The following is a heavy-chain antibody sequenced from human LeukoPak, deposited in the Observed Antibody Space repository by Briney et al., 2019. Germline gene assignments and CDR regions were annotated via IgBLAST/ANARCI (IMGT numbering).Heavy chain of an antibody. J-gene: IGHJ4*02. Sequence: SETLSLTCTVSGGSISSGSYYWSWIRQPAGKGLEWIGRIYTSGSTNYNPSLKSRVTISVDTSKNQFSLKLSSVTAADTAVYYCAREGYGSGNDYWGQGTLVTVSS. CDR3: AREGYGSGNDY. CDR1: GGSISSGSYY. CDR2: IYTSGST. D-gene: IGHD3-10*01. V-gene: IGHV4-61*02.